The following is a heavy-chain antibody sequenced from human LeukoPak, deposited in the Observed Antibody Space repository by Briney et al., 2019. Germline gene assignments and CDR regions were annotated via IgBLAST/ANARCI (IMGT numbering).Heavy chain of an antibody. CDR2: INTNTGNP. CDR1: GYTFTSYD. V-gene: IGHV7-4-1*02. J-gene: IGHJ4*02. Sequence: GASVKVSCKASGYTFTSYDINWVRQALGQGLEWMGWINTNTGNPTYAQGFTGRFVFSLDTSVSTAYQQISSLKAEDTAVYYCARGGEWELLHFDYWGQGTLVTVSS. D-gene: IGHD1-26*01. CDR3: ARGGEWELLHFDY.